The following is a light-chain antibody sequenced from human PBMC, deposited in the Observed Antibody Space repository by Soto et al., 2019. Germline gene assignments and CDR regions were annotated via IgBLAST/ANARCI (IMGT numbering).Light chain of an antibody. CDR3: QQSYSTPDIT. V-gene: IGKV1-39*01. CDR2: AAS. Sequence: DIQMTQPPSSLSASVGDRVTITCRASQSISSYLNWYKQKPGKAPKLLIYAASSLQRGVPSRFSGSGSGTDFTLTISSLQPEDFATYYGQQSYSTPDITFGPGTKVDIK. J-gene: IGKJ3*01. CDR1: QSISSY.